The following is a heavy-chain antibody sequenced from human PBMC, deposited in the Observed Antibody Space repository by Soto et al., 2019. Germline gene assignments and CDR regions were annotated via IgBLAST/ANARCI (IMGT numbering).Heavy chain of an antibody. CDR1: GGTFSSYA. CDR2: IIPIFGTA. D-gene: IGHD3-10*01. Sequence: SVKVSCKASGGTFSSYAISWVRQAPGQGLEWMGGIIPIFGTANYAQKFQGRVTITADESTSTAYMELSSLRSEDTAVYYCARPRITMVRGVRTPYYCGMNVWGRGTTGTVAS. J-gene: IGHJ6*02. V-gene: IGHV1-69*13. CDR3: ARPRITMVRGVRTPYYCGMNV.